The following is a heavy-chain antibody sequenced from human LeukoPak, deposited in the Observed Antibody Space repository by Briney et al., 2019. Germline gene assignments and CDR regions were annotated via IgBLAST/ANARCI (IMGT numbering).Heavy chain of an antibody. D-gene: IGHD3-10*01. CDR1: GASVSSGGYY. Sequence: SETLSLTCTVSGASVSSGGYYWSWLRQPPGKGLEWIGYIYYSGCTNYNPSLKSRVTISVDTSKNQFSLKVSSVTAADTAVYYCARRGGSGRSFDYWGQGTLVTVSS. CDR2: IYYSGCT. CDR3: ARRGGSGRSFDY. V-gene: IGHV4-61*08. J-gene: IGHJ4*02.